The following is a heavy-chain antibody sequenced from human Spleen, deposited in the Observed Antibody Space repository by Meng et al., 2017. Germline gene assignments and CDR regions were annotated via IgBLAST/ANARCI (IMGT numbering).Heavy chain of an antibody. J-gene: IGHJ4*02. CDR2: IKSKTNGGTA. D-gene: IGHD1-26*01. V-gene: IGHV3-15*01. CDR1: GFTFSNTW. CDR3: TTEFGGTGY. Sequence: GESLKISCAVSGFTFSNTWMTWVRQAPGKGLEWVGHIKSKTNGGTAAYATPVKGRFTISRDDSKSTLYLHMSSLKTEDTAVYYCTTEFGGTGYWGQGTLVTVSS.